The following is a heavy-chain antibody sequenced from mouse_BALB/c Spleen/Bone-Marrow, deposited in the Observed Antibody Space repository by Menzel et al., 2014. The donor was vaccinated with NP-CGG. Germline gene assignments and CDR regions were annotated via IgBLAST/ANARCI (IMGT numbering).Heavy chain of an antibody. D-gene: IGHD2-1*01. J-gene: IGHJ2*01. CDR3: AYGNFDY. CDR1: GYSFTGHT. V-gene: IGHV1-26*01. Sequence: EVQVVESGPELVKPGASMKISCKTSGYSFTGHTMNWVKQSHGKNLEWIGLINPYNGGTSYNQKFKGKATLTVDKSSSTAYMELLSVTSEDSAVYFRAYGNFDYWGQGTTLTVSS. CDR2: INPYNGGT.